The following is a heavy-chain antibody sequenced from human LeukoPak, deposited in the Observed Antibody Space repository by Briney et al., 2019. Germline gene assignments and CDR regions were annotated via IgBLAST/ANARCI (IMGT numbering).Heavy chain of an antibody. CDR1: GFTFSNYW. J-gene: IGHJ4*02. Sequence: GGSLRLSCAASGFTFSNYWMSWVRQTPGKGLEWVATIEQDGSEKYYVDSVKGRFTISRDNAKKSLFLQMNSLRADDTAVFYCAXPSVLGPNTDYWGQGTLVTVSS. V-gene: IGHV3-7*01. CDR2: IEQDGSEK. CDR3: AXPSVLGPNTDY. D-gene: IGHD4/OR15-4a*01.